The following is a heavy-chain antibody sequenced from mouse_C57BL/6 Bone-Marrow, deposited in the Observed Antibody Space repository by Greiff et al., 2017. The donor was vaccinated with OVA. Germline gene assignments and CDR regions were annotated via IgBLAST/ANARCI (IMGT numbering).Heavy chain of an antibody. CDR3: AGWLLPYAMDY. CDR1: GFTFSDYG. Sequence: EVKLVESGGGLVQPGGSLKLSCAASGFTFSDYGMAWVRQAPRKGPEWVAFISNLAYSIYYADTVTGRFTISRENAKNTLYLEMSSLRSEDTAMDYCAGWLLPYAMDYWGQGTSVTVSS. CDR2: ISNLAYSI. D-gene: IGHD2-3*01. J-gene: IGHJ4*01. V-gene: IGHV5-15*04.